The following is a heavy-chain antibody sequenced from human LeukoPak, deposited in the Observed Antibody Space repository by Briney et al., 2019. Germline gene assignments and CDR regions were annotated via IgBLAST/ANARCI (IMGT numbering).Heavy chain of an antibody. D-gene: IGHD3-22*01. CDR3: ARSRFDLGSSGYYYYFDY. V-gene: IGHV4-59*01. CDR1: GGSISSYY. J-gene: IGHJ4*02. Sequence: SETLSLTCAVSGGSISSYYWSWIRQPPGKGLGWIGYMYYSGSTNCNPSLKSRVTISVDTSKKQFSLKLSSVTAADKAAFNCARSRFDLGSSGYYYYFDYWAQGTLVTVSS. CDR2: MYYSGST.